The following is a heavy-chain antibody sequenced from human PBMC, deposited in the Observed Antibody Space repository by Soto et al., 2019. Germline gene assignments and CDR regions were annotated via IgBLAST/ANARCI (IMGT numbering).Heavy chain of an antibody. CDR3: ARVRHITNYGMAV. CDR2: IIPFFGTS. CDR1: GGTFSSYP. V-gene: IGHV1-69*01. J-gene: IGHJ6*02. D-gene: IGHD2-21*01. Sequence: QVQLVQSGAEVKKPGSSVKVSCEASGGTFSSYPINWVRQAPGQGLEWMGGIIPFFGTSNYTQKFQGRVTITADDYTSTAYMELRSLRSEATAVYYCARVRHITNYGMAVWGQGTTVTVSS.